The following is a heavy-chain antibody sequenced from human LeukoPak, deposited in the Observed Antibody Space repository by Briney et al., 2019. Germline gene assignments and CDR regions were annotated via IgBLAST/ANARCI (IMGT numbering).Heavy chain of an antibody. CDR2: ISVSGGSP. Sequence: GGSLRLSCAASGFTFSSYAMSWVRQAPGKGLEWGSAISVSGGSPYSAGPVKGRSPISRDNSKNTLYLQMTSLRAEDTAVYYCAAGVVVAATPFYFDYWGQGTLVTVSS. CDR1: GFTFSSYA. V-gene: IGHV3-23*01. J-gene: IGHJ4*02. CDR3: AAGVVVAATPFYFDY. D-gene: IGHD2-15*01.